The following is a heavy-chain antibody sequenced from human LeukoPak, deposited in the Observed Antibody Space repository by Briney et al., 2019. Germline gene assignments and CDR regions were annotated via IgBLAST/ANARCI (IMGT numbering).Heavy chain of an antibody. CDR3: ARLDDFWSGYWGNYYYYMDV. J-gene: IGHJ6*03. CDR1: GFTFSSYW. CDR2: IKQDGSEK. D-gene: IGHD3-3*01. V-gene: IGHV3-7*01. Sequence: GGSLRLSCAASGFTFSSYWMSWVRQAPGKGLEWVANIKQDGSEKYYVDSVKGRFTISRDNAKNSLYLQMNSLRAEDTAVYYCARLDDFWSGYWGNYYYYMDVWGKGTRSPSP.